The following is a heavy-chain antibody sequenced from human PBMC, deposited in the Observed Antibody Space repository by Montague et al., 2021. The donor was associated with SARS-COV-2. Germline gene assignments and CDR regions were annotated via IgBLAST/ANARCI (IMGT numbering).Heavy chain of an antibody. J-gene: IGHJ4*02. CDR2: ISYSGST. CDR3: AASGRRGYSNPFHH. CDR1: GDSITSGGYF. Sequence: TLSLTCTVSGDSITSGGYFWNWIRQHPGKGLEYIGAISYSGSTYYXXXLTSRASISMDTSKNAFSLGLHSVTAADTAVYFCAASGRRGYSNPFHHCGRGSLVTVSS. D-gene: IGHD4-11*01. V-gene: IGHV4-31*03.